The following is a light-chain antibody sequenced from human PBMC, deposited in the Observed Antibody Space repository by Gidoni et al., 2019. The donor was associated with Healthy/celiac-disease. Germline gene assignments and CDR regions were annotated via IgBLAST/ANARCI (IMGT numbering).Light chain of an antibody. Sequence: EIVMTRSPASLSVSPWERATLSCRASKSVLRNLDWYQQKPGQAPKLLLYGASTRATGIPARFSGSGSGTEFILTISSLQSEDFAVYYCQQYNNWPPYTFGQGTKLEIK. CDR2: GAS. J-gene: IGKJ2*01. V-gene: IGKV3-15*01. CDR3: QQYNNWPPYT. CDR1: KSVLRN.